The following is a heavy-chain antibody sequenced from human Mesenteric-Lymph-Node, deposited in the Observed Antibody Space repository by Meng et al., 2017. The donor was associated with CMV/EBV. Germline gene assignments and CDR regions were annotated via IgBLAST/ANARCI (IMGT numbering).Heavy chain of an antibody. CDR1: GFNVRDKY. V-gene: IGHV3-66*01. Sequence: VHLVGSGGCLVQPGGSLRLSCGASGFNVRDKYMSWVRQAPGKGLEWVCIIYRGDNTYYIDSVKDRFTVSRDNSKNTMYLQMNSLRVEDTAVYYCTGDSVSNPNLDYWGQGTLVTVSS. CDR2: IYRGDNT. CDR3: TGDSVSNPNLDY. D-gene: IGHD3-10*01. J-gene: IGHJ4*02.